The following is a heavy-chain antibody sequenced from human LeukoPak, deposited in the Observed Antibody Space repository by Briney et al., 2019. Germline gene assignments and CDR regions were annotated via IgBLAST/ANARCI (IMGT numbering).Heavy chain of an antibody. CDR2: ISSSSSYI. J-gene: IGHJ6*03. CDR1: GFTFSSYS. CDR3: ARDDPPYSGYFYYYYYYMDV. Sequence: TGGSLRLSCAASGFTFSSYSMNWVRQTPGKGLEWVSSISSSSSYIYYADSVKGRFTISRDNAKNSLYLQMNSLRAEDTAVYYCARDDPPYSGYFYYYYYYMDVWGKGTTVTISS. V-gene: IGHV3-21*01. D-gene: IGHD5-12*01.